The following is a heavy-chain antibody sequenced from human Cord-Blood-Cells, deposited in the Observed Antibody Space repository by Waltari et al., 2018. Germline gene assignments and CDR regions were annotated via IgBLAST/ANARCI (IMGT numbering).Heavy chain of an antibody. CDR3: ASRREWGDYIAFDS. D-gene: IGHD4-17*01. CDR2: INPNRGGT. Sequence: QVQLVQSGAEVKKPGASVKVSCKASGYTFTGYYMHWVRHAPGQGLEWMGWINPNRGGTNYAQKFQGRVTMTRDTSISTAYMELSRLRSDETAVYYCASRREWGDYIAFDSWGQGTMVTVSS. V-gene: IGHV1-2*02. J-gene: IGHJ3*02. CDR1: GYTFTGYY.